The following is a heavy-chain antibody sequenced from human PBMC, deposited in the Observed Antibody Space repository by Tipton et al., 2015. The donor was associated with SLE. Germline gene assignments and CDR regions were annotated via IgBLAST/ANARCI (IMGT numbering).Heavy chain of an antibody. CDR1: GGSISTNLHY. D-gene: IGHD6-13*01. Sequence: GLVKPSETLSLSCIVSGGSISTNLHYWGWIRQPPGKGLEWIGSIHHDGATYYNPSLKSRVTLSMDTSKSQFSLKLSSVTATDTAVYYCTKDAASWSRDYWGQGALVTVSS. CDR2: IHHDGAT. J-gene: IGHJ4*02. V-gene: IGHV4-39*07. CDR3: TKDAASWSRDY.